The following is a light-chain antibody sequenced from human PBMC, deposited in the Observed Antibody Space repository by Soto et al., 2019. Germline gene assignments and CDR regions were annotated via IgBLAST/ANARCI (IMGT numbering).Light chain of an antibody. CDR3: QQSHSGKT. CDR1: QSISTY. Sequence: DIQMTQSPSSLSASVGDRVTISCRASQSISTYLNWYQQKRGKAPKVLIYGASSLPSGVPSRFSGSGSETDFTLIISSLQPDDFATYYCQQSHSGKTFGQGTKVEFK. J-gene: IGKJ1*01. V-gene: IGKV1-39*01. CDR2: GAS.